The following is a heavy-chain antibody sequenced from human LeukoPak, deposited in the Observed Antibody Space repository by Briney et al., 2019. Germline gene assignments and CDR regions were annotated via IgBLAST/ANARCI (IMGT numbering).Heavy chain of an antibody. J-gene: IGHJ6*03. CDR2: ITSAGGYT. V-gene: IGHV3-21*01. Sequence: GGSLRLFCGASGFTFSDYSMNWVRHAPGKGLAWVASITSAGGYTYYADSVKGRFTISRDNAQNSLFLQMNSLRAEDTAVYFCATSGGFVLPNAITGNWYMDVWGRGTSVTVSS. CDR3: ATSGGFVLPNAITGNWYMDV. CDR1: GFTFSDYS. D-gene: IGHD2-2*01.